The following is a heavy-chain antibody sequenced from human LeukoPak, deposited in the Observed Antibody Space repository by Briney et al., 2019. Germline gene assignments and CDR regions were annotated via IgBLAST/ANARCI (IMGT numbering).Heavy chain of an antibody. CDR2: ISSSGNYI. Sequence: GGSLRLSCAASRFTFSSYSMSWVRQAPGKGLEWVSSISSSGNYIYYADSVKGRFTISRDNAKNSLYLQMNSLRAEDTAVYYCARDSIQQQLVLEDRGYPYYFEHWGQGALVTVSS. CDR1: RFTFSSYS. D-gene: IGHD6-13*01. V-gene: IGHV3-21*01. CDR3: ARDSIQQQLVLEDRGYPYYFEH. J-gene: IGHJ4*02.